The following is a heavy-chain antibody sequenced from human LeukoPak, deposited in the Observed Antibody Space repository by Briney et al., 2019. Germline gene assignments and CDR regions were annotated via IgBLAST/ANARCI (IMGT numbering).Heavy chain of an antibody. J-gene: IGHJ4*02. CDR2: IKSKTDGGTT. Sequence: GGPLRLSCAASGFTFSNAWMSWVRQAPGKGLEWVGRIKSKTDGGTTDYAAPVKGRFTISRDDSKNTLYLQMNSLKTEDTAVYYCTTVRFGELYRVYWGQGTLVTVSS. D-gene: IGHD3-10*01. CDR1: GFTFSNAW. CDR3: TTVRFGELYRVY. V-gene: IGHV3-15*01.